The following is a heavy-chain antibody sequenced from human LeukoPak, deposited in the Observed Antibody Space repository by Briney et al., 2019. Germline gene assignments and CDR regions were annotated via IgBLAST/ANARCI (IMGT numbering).Heavy chain of an antibody. V-gene: IGHV3-21*01. Sequence: GGSLRLSCAVSGFTFSSYRMNWVRQAPGKGLEWVSSISSSSNNIYYADSVKGRFTISRDNAKNSLYLQMNSLRGEDTAVYYCARGGNAYDYWGQGTLVTVSS. CDR1: GFTFSSYR. J-gene: IGHJ4*02. D-gene: IGHD4-23*01. CDR2: ISSSSNNI. CDR3: ARGGNAYDY.